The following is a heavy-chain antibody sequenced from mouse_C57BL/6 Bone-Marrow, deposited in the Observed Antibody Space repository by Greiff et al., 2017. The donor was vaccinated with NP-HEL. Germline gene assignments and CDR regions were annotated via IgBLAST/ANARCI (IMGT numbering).Heavy chain of an antibody. Sequence: QVQLKQPGAELVRPGSSVKLSCKASGYTFTSYWMHWVKQRPIQGLEWIGNIYPSDSETHYNQKFKDTATFTVDKSSSTAYMQLSSLASEDSAVYCGAREVATIRYYYAMDYWGQGTSVTVSS. D-gene: IGHD2-1*01. CDR2: IYPSDSET. CDR3: AREVATIRYYYAMDY. J-gene: IGHJ4*01. CDR1: GYTFTSYW. V-gene: IGHV1-52*01.